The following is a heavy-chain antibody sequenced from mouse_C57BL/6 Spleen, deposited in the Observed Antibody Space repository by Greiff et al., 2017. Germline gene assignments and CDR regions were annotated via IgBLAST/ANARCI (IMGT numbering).Heavy chain of an antibody. Sequence: EVQLVESEGGLVQPGSSMKLSCTASGFTFSDYYMAWVRQVPEKGLEWVANINYDGSSTYYLDSLKSRFIISRDNAKNILYLQMSSLKSEDTATYYCARALYYDYGSYFDYWGQGTTLTVSS. V-gene: IGHV5-16*01. CDR2: INYDGSST. CDR1: GFTFSDYY. J-gene: IGHJ2*01. D-gene: IGHD2-4*01. CDR3: ARALYYDYGSYFDY.